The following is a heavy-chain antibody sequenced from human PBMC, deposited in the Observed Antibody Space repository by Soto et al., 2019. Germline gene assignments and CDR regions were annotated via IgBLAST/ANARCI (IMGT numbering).Heavy chain of an antibody. V-gene: IGHV3-30*18. CDR2: ISYDGSNK. Sequence: GGSLRLSCAASGFTFSSYGMHWVRQAPGKGLEWVAVISYDGSNKYYADSVKGRFTISRDNSKNTLYLQMNSLRAEDTAVYYCAKDPTLEWLLPSPTFDYWGQGTLVTVSS. CDR3: AKDPTLEWLLPSPTFDY. CDR1: GFTFSSYG. J-gene: IGHJ4*02. D-gene: IGHD3-3*01.